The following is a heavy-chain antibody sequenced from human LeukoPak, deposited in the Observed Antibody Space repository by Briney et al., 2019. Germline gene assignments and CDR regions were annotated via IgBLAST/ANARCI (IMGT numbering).Heavy chain of an antibody. Sequence: ASVKVSCKASGHTFTDYYIHWVQQAPGQGLEWMAFVNPDSGDSYSAPKFQGRVTMTRDTSITTASMELKWLTSDDTAVYYCATGVATAFTYWGQGTLLTVSS. D-gene: IGHD5-12*01. CDR3: ATGVATAFTY. CDR1: GHTFTDYY. J-gene: IGHJ4*02. V-gene: IGHV1-2*02. CDR2: VNPDSGDS.